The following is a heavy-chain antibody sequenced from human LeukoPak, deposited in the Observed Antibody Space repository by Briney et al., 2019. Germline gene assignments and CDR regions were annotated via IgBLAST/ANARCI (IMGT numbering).Heavy chain of an antibody. CDR1: GGSIGSSSYY. D-gene: IGHD3-10*01. CDR2: VYYSGST. V-gene: IGHV4-39*01. Sequence: PSETLSLTCTVSGGSIGSSSYYWGWIRQPPGKGLGWIGSVYYSGSTYYNPSLKSRVTISVDTSKNQFSLKLSSVTAADTAVYYCARHQTHGSGSFDPWGQGTLVTVSS. CDR3: ARHQTHGSGSFDP. J-gene: IGHJ5*02.